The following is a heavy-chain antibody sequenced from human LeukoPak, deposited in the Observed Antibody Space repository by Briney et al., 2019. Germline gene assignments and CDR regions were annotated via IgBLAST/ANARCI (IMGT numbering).Heavy chain of an antibody. V-gene: IGHV3-23*01. J-gene: IGHJ4*02. Sequence: GGSLRLSCAASGFTFSSSAMSWVRQAPGRGLEWVSAISESGSLAFYADSVKGRFTISRDNSQNTMYLQFNSLRAEDTAVYYCAGRSGSGSYYWGQGTLVTVSS. CDR2: ISESGSLA. CDR1: GFTFSSSA. D-gene: IGHD3-10*01. CDR3: AGRSGSGSYY.